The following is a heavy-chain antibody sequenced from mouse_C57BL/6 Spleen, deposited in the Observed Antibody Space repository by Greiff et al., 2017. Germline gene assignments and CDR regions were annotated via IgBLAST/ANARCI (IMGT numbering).Heavy chain of an antibody. CDR3: AWGHNDGYYLAWFAY. CDR1: GYTFTDYY. V-gene: IGHV1-76*01. J-gene: IGHJ3*01. CDR2: IYPGSGNT. D-gene: IGHD2-3*01. Sequence: QVQLQQSGAELVRPGASVKLSCKASGYTFTDYYINWVKQRPGQGLEWIARIYPGSGNTYYNEKFKGKATLTAEKSSSTAYMQLSSLTSEDSAVYFCAWGHNDGYYLAWFAYWGKGTLVTVSA.